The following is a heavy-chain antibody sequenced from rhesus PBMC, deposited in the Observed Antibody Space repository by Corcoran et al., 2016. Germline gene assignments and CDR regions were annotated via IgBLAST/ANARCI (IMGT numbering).Heavy chain of an antibody. Sequence: QVQLQESGPGLGKPSENLPLTCAASGGPISDSYYWNWIRQPPGKGRVWIGMIYGSSASTYYNPSLKCRVTISKDTSKNQFSLKLSSVTAADTAVYYCAREQLVYFDYWGQGVLVTVSS. CDR3: AREQLVYFDY. CDR2: IYGSSAST. J-gene: IGHJ4*01. D-gene: IGHD6-13*01. CDR1: GGPISDSYY. V-gene: IGHV4S9*01.